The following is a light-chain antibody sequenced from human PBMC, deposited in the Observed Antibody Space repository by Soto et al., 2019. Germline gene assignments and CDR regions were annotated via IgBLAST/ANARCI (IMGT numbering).Light chain of an antibody. CDR1: QSVSTN. CDR3: QQYNTWPRT. Sequence: EIVRTQAPSTLAASPGERSTLACRASQSVSTNFAWYQQKPGQAPRLLIYGASTRATAVPARFTASGSGTEFTLTISSLQSEDFAVYYCQQYNTWPRTFGQGSKLDIK. V-gene: IGKV3-15*01. J-gene: IGKJ1*01. CDR2: GAS.